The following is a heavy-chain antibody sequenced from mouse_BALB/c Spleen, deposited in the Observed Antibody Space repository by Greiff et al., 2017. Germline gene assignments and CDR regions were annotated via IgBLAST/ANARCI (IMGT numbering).Heavy chain of an antibody. Sequence: VQLQQSGAELVRPGSSVKISCKASGYAFSSYWMNWVKQRPGQGLEWIGQIYPGDGDTNYNGKFKGKATLTADKSSSTAYMQLSSLTSEDSAVYFCARCDGYWYFDVWGAGTTVTVSS. CDR3: ARCDGYWYFDV. D-gene: IGHD2-3*01. J-gene: IGHJ1*01. CDR1: GYAFSSYW. CDR2: IYPGDGDT. V-gene: IGHV1-80*01.